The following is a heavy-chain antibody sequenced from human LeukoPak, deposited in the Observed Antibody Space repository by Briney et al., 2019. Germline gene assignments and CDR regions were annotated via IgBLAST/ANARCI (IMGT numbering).Heavy chain of an antibody. D-gene: IGHD2-21*02. J-gene: IGHJ3*02. CDR1: GFTFSRYD. Sequence: GRSLRLSCAASGFTFSRYDMHWVRQATGKGLEWVSAIGTAGDTYYPGSVKGRFTISRENAKNAFYLQMNSLRAGDTAVYYCARDSGDSGAFDIWGQGTMVTVSS. CDR2: IGTAGDT. CDR3: ARDSGDSGAFDI. V-gene: IGHV3-13*04.